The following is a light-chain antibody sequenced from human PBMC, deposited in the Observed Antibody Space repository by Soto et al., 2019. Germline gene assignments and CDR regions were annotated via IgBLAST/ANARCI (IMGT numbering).Light chain of an antibody. J-gene: IGLJ3*02. CDR3: TSYVGNDIWV. V-gene: IGLV2-8*01. Sequence: QSALTQPPSASGSPGQSVTISCTGTSSDVGAYKYVSWYQQYPGKAPKLMIYEVTKRPSGVPDRFSGSKSGNTASLTVSGLQDEDAADYYCTSYVGNDIWVFGGGTKVTVL. CDR1: SSDVGAYKY. CDR2: EVT.